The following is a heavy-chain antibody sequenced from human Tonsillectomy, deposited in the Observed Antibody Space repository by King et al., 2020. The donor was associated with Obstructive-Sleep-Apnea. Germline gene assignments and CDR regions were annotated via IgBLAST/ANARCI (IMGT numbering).Heavy chain of an antibody. Sequence: QLVQSGAEVKKPGASGKVSCKALGYSLTSYAMHWVRQAPGQRLGWMGWINAGNGNTKYLQKFQGRVTITRDTSASTAYMELSSLRSEDTAVYYCARAGGVAGFFDYWGQGTLVTVSS. CDR1: GYSLTSYA. J-gene: IGHJ4*02. V-gene: IGHV1-3*01. D-gene: IGHD6-19*01. CDR2: INAGNGNT. CDR3: ARAGGVAGFFDY.